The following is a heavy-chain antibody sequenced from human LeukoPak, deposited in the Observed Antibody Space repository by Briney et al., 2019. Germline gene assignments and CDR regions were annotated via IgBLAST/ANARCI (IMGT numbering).Heavy chain of an antibody. Sequence: SVKVSCKASGGTFSNSAINWVRQAPGQGLEWMGGLIPIFGTANYAQKFQGGVTITADESTSTAYMELSRLRSEDTAVYYCARDKRAGTFDYWGQGTLVTVSS. D-gene: IGHD6-13*01. V-gene: IGHV1-69*13. CDR3: ARDKRAGTFDY. CDR1: GGTFSNSA. J-gene: IGHJ4*02. CDR2: LIPIFGTA.